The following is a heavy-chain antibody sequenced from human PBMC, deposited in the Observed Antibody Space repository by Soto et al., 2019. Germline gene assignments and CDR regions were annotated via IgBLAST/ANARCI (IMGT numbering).Heavy chain of an antibody. CDR3: ARWNLAGPTIDAFDL. Sequence: QAQLVESGGGVVQPGRSLRLSCAASGFTFSRNGMHWIRQAPGQGLEWVAIIWYHGNKENYADSVRGRFTISRDNSKNTVYLQMDSLIVEYTAVYYCARWNLAGPTIDAFDLWGQGTLVTVSS. J-gene: IGHJ3*01. CDR1: GFTFSRNG. V-gene: IGHV3-33*01. D-gene: IGHD5-12*01. CDR2: IWYHGNKE.